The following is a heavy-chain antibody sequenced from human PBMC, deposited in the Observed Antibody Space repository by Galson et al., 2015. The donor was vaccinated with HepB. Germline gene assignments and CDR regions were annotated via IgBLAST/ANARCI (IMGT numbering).Heavy chain of an antibody. CDR2: ISSSSTTI. CDR1: TFIFSTYS. CDR3: VFLRGDDLKPLDY. D-gene: IGHD2-21*02. J-gene: IGHJ4*02. Sequence: SLRLSCAASTFIFSTYSMDWVRQAPGKGPEWVSYISSSSTTIYYADSVKGRFTISRDNAKNSLYLQMNSLRSEDTAVYYRVFLRGDDLKPLDYWGQGTLVTVSS. V-gene: IGHV3-48*04.